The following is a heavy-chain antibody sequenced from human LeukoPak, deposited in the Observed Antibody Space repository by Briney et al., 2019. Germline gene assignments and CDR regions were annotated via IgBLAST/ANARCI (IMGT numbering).Heavy chain of an antibody. V-gene: IGHV3-30*02. Sequence: GGSLRLSCAASGFTFSSYGMHWVRQAPGKGLEWVAFIRYDGSNKYYADSVKGRFTISRDNSKNTLYLQMNNLRAEDTTMYYCAKDMCPSTSCYGTFDYWGQRTMVTVSS. CDR3: AKDMCPSTSCYGTFDY. D-gene: IGHD2-2*01. CDR1: GFTFSSYG. CDR2: IRYDGSNK. J-gene: IGHJ4*02.